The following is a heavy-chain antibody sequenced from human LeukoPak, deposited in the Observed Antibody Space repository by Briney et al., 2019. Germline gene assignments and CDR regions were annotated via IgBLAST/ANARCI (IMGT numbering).Heavy chain of an antibody. CDR2: INHSGST. J-gene: IGHJ4*02. D-gene: IGHD3-22*01. CDR3: ARALYYYDSSGYYYFDY. Sequence: SETLSLTRAVYGGSFSGYYWSWIRQPPGKGLEWIGEINHSGSTNYNPSLKSRVTISVDTSKNQFSLKLSSVTAADTAVYYCARALYYYDSSGYYYFDYWGQGTLVTVSS. CDR1: GGSFSGYY. V-gene: IGHV4-34*01.